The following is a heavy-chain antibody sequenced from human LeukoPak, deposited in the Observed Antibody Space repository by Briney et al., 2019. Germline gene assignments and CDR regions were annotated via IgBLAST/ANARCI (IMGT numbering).Heavy chain of an antibody. J-gene: IGHJ4*02. CDR3: ARINYGDLSFDY. CDR1: GGTFSSYA. Sequence: PAASVKVSCKASGGTFSSYAISWVRQAPGQGLEWMGWISAYNGNTNYAQKLQGRVTMTTDTSTSTAYMELRSLRSDDTAVYYCARINYGDLSFDYWGQGTLVTVSS. V-gene: IGHV1-18*01. CDR2: ISAYNGNT. D-gene: IGHD4-17*01.